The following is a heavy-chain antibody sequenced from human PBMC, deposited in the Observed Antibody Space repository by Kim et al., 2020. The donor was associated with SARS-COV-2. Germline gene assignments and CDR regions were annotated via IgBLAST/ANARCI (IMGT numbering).Heavy chain of an antibody. V-gene: IGHV3-23*01. J-gene: IGHJ4*02. Sequence: YADSVKSRFTISRDNSKNTLYLQMNSLRAEDTAVYYCAKINYYDSSGYPNWGQGTLVTVSS. CDR3: AKINYYDSSGYPN. D-gene: IGHD3-22*01.